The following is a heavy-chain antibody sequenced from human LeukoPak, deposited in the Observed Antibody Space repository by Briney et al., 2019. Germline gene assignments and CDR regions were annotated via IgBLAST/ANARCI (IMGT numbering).Heavy chain of an antibody. D-gene: IGHD3-10*01. J-gene: IGHJ6*02. Sequence: EASVKVSCKASGYTFTSYGISWLRQAPGQGLEWMGWISAYNGNTNYAQKLQGRVTMTTDTSTSTAYMELRSLRSDDTAVYYCARDKINYGSGSLSYYYGMDVWGQGTTVTVSS. V-gene: IGHV1-18*01. CDR2: ISAYNGNT. CDR3: ARDKINYGSGSLSYYYGMDV. CDR1: GYTFTSYG.